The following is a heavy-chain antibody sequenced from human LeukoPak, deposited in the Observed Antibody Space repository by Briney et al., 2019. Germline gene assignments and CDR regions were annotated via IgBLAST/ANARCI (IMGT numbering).Heavy chain of an antibody. V-gene: IGHV1-24*01. J-gene: IGHJ4*02. CDR2: FDPEDGET. CDR3: ATDPTYSSGWYDGY. Sequence: ASVKVSCKVSGYTLTELSMHWVRQAPGKGLEWMGGFDPEDGETIYAQKFQGRVTMTEDTSTDTAYMELSSLGSEDTAVYYCATDPTYSSGWYDGYWGQGTLVTVSS. D-gene: IGHD6-19*01. CDR1: GYTLTELS.